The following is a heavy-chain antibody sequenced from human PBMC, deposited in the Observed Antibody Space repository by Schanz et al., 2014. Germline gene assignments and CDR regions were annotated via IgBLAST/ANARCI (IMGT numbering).Heavy chain of an antibody. CDR2: IWYDGSNE. Sequence: VQLVESGGGLVQPGGSLRLSCAASGFTFSNHGMHWVRQSPGKGLEWVALIWYDGSNEYYADSVKGRFTISRDNPKKTLYLQMNSLRAEDTAVYYCARPIYDLWSGSFDYWGQGILXTVSS. CDR3: ARPIYDLWSGSFDY. J-gene: IGHJ4*02. D-gene: IGHD3-3*01. CDR1: GFTFSNHG. V-gene: IGHV3-33*01.